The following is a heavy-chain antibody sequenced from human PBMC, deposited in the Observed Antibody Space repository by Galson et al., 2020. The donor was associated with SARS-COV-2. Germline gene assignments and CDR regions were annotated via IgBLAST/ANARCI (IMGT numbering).Heavy chain of an antibody. J-gene: IGHJ4*02. Sequence: TGGSLRLSCAASGFTFSNFWMTWVRQAPGKGLEWVANIKEDGSEKYYVDSVKGRFTISRDNAKHSLYLQLNSLRAEDTAVYYCAVDGYWGQGTLVTVSS. V-gene: IGHV3-7*05. CDR3: AVDGY. CDR1: GFTFSNFW. CDR2: IKEDGSEK.